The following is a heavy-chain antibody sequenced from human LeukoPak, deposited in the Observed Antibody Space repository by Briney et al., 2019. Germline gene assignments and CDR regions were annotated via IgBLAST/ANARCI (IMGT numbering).Heavy chain of an antibody. J-gene: IGHJ4*02. V-gene: IGHV4-4*02. CDR1: GGSISSSNW. D-gene: IGHD3-16*01. Sequence: SETLSLTCAVSGGSISSSNWWSWVHQPPGQGLEWIGEIYHSGSTNYNPSLKSRVTISVDKSKNQFSLKLSSVTAADTAVYYCARDLNYDYVWGSYRGPGYDYWGQGTLVTVSS. CDR3: ARDLNYDYVWGSYRGPGYDY. CDR2: IYHSGST.